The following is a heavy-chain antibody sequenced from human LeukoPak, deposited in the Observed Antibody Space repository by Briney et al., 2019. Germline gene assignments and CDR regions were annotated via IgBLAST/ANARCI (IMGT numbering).Heavy chain of an antibody. Sequence: SQTLSLTCTVSGGSISSGDYYWSRICQHPGKGLEWIGYIYYSGSTYYNPSLKSRVTISVDTSKNQFSLKLNSVTAADTAVYYCARWEPYSGYDYLDYWGQGTLVTVSS. J-gene: IGHJ4*02. V-gene: IGHV4-31*03. D-gene: IGHD5-12*01. CDR1: GGSISSGDYY. CDR2: IYYSGST. CDR3: ARWEPYSGYDYLDY.